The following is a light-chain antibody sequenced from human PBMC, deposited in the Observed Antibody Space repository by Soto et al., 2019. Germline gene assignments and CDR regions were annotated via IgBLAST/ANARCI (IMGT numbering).Light chain of an antibody. CDR1: SSDVGGYNF. J-gene: IGLJ3*02. CDR3: SSYTRTTTL. Sequence: QSALTQPASVSGSPGQSITISCTATSSDVGGYNFVSWYQHHPGKAPKLMIYEVSNRPSGVSNRFSGSKSDNTASLTISGLQAEDEADYYCSSYTRTTTLFGGGTKVTVL. CDR2: EVS. V-gene: IGLV2-14*01.